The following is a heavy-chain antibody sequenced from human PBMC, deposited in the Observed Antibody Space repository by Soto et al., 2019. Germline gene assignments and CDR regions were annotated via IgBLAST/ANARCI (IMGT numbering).Heavy chain of an antibody. CDR2: ISYDGTKE. Sequence: QVHLVESGGGVVQVGKSLRLSCAASIFTFSDYGMDWVRQAPGKGLEWVTFISYDGTKELYADSVKGRLAISRDNSQNTLYLQMNSLRTEDTAVYYCAREGSSMIVVTNWFATWGQGTLVTVSS. CDR1: IFTFSDYG. J-gene: IGHJ5*02. D-gene: IGHD3-22*01. V-gene: IGHV3-30*03. CDR3: AREGSSMIVVTNWFAT.